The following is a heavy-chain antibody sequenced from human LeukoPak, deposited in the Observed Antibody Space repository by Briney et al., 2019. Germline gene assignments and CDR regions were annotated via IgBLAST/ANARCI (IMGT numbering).Heavy chain of an antibody. CDR3: KGGLHDAYDI. Sequence: GGSLRLSCVASGFTSSNAWMSWVRQAPGKGLEWVGRIKSKGDGATTEYAAPVKGRFTISRDDSKNTLYLQLNSLKTEDTAVYYCKGGLHDAYDIWGQGTMVTVSS. V-gene: IGHV3-15*01. D-gene: IGHD2-21*02. J-gene: IGHJ3*02. CDR1: GFTSSNAW. CDR2: IKSKGDGATT.